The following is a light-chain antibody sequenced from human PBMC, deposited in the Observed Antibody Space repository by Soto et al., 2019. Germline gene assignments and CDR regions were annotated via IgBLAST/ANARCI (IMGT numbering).Light chain of an antibody. CDR1: QSVSSN. J-gene: IGKJ4*01. V-gene: IGKV3-15*01. CDR2: GAS. CDR3: QKYHKSPLT. Sequence: EIVMTQSPATLSVSPGERATLSCRASQSVSSNLAWYQQKPGQAPRLLIYGASTRATGIPARFGGSGSGTEFILTISSLQSEAFAIYYFQKYHKSPLTFGEGTKVEI.